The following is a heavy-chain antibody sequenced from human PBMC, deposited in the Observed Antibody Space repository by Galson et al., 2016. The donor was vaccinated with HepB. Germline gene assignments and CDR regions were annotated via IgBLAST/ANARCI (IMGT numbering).Heavy chain of an antibody. Sequence: SLRLSCAASGFSFSSFAMAWVRQAPGKGLEWVSVVSGSGRSTYYADSVKGRFTIFRDNYKKTLYLQMNSLRAEDTGVYYCAKDEKFLEWVLVNYFYYAMDVWRQGTTVTVAS. V-gene: IGHV3-23*01. J-gene: IGHJ6*02. CDR3: AKDEKFLEWVLVNYFYYAMDV. CDR2: VSGSGRST. CDR1: GFSFSSFA. D-gene: IGHD3-3*01.